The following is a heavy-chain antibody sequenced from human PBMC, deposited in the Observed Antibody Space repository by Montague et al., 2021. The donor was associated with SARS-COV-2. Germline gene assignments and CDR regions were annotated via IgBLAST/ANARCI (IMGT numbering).Heavy chain of an antibody. D-gene: IGHD1-1*01. Sequence: SETLSLTCDVSGDSITNTRYYWAWIRQTPGAALEWLGSIYHNGKTYYNPSLKSRVFLSIDTSKNQFSLKLSSVTASETAVYFCAVEVQCHLDFWGQGTLVAVSS. CDR2: IYHNGKT. CDR3: AVEVQCHLDF. J-gene: IGHJ4*02. CDR1: GDSITNTRYY. V-gene: IGHV4-39*01.